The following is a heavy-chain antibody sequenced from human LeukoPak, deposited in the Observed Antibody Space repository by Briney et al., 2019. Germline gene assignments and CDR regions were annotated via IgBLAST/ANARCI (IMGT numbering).Heavy chain of an antibody. CDR1: GFTISRDW. D-gene: IGHD2-21*01. V-gene: IGHV3-7*01. CDR3: GRSHCGGESC. CDR2: IKQDGSEK. Sequence: PGGSLRLSCAVSGFTISRDWMSWVRQAPRKGLEWVANIKQDGSEKNYVDSVKGRFTISRDNSKNSLYLQMNSLRAEDTAVYYCGRSHCGGESCWGQGTLVTVSS. J-gene: IGHJ4*02.